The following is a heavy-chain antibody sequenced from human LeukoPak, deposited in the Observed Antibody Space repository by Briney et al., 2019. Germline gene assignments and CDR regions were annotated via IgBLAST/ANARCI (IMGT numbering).Heavy chain of an antibody. CDR2: ISGSGGST. V-gene: IGHV3-23*01. D-gene: IGHD3-22*01. J-gene: IGHJ4*02. CDR3: AKEVYDSSGYSSGDY. Sequence: GGSLRLSCAASGFTFSSYAMSWVRQAPGKGLEWVSAISGSGGSTYYANSVKGRFTISRDNSKNTLYLQMNSLRAEDTAVYYCAKEVYDSSGYSSGDYWGQGTLVTVSS. CDR1: GFTFSSYA.